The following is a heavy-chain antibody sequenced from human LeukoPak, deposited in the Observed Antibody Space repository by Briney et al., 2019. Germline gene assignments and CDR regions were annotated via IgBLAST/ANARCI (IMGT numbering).Heavy chain of an antibody. CDR2: ISGSGGST. CDR3: AKMWGYCSSTSCYLNWFDP. Sequence: PGGSLRLSCAASGFTFSSYAMSWVRQAPGKGLGWVSAISGSGGSTYYADSVKGRFTISRDNSKNTLYLQMNSLRAEDTAVYYCAKMWGYCSSTSCYLNWFDPWGQGTLVTVSS. CDR1: GFTFSSYA. V-gene: IGHV3-23*01. D-gene: IGHD2-2*01. J-gene: IGHJ5*02.